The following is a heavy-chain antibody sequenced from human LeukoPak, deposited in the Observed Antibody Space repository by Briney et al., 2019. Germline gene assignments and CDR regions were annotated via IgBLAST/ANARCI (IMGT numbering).Heavy chain of an antibody. CDR2: ISGSGAST. CDR1: GFTFSTYG. D-gene: IGHD3-9*01. CDR3: ANLHYDILTGYIYYFDY. J-gene: IGHJ4*02. V-gene: IGHV3-23*01. Sequence: GGTLRLSCAASGFTFSTYGMSWVRQAPGKGLEWVSSISGSGASTYYADSVKGRFTISRDNSKNTLYLQMNSLRAEDTAVYYCANLHYDILTGYIYYFDYWGQGTLVTVSS.